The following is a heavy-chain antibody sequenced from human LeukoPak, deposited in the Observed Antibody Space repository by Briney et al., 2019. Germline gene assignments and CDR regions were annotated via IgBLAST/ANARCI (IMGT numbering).Heavy chain of an antibody. Sequence: PSETLSLTCTVSGGSISSYYWSWIRQPPGKGLEWIGYIYYSGSTNYNPSLKSRVTISVDTSKNQFSLKLSSVTAADTAVYYCASVFNYYDSSGYYAFDSWGQGTMVTVSS. D-gene: IGHD3-22*01. J-gene: IGHJ3*02. CDR3: ASVFNYYDSSGYYAFDS. V-gene: IGHV4-59*01. CDR1: GGSISSYY. CDR2: IYYSGST.